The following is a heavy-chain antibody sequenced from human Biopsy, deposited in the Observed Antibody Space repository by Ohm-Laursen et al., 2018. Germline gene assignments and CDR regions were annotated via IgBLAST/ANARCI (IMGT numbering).Heavy chain of an antibody. Sequence: GSLRLSCAASGFTFSDYAMSWVRQAPGKGLVWVSGISDSGGSTYYADSVKGRFSISRDTSKNTLYLQMNSLRAEDTAVYYCAKDVFGGFSGSTDYYAYYFDSWGQGTLVTVSS. J-gene: IGHJ4*02. CDR2: ISDSGGST. CDR3: AKDVFGGFSGSTDYYAYYFDS. D-gene: IGHD3-10*02. V-gene: IGHV3-23*01. CDR1: GFTFSDYA.